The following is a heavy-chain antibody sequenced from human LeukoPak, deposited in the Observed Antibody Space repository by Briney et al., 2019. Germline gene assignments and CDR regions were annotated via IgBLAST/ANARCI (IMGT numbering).Heavy chain of an antibody. CDR3: ARDVKLYADYWGVDS. V-gene: IGHV3-66*01. CDR1: GLTVSTNY. CDR2: IYSGGST. D-gene: IGHD4-17*01. J-gene: IGHJ4*02. Sequence: GGSLRLSCAASGLTVSTNYMNWVRQAPGKGLEWVSVIYSGGSTYYADSVKGRFTISRDNAANSLFQMNNLRAEDTAVYYCARDVKLYADYWGVDSWGQGTLATVSS.